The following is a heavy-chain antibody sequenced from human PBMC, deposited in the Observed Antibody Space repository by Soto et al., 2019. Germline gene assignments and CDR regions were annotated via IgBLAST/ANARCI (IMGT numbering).Heavy chain of an antibody. CDR2: IKPDGSAS. Sequence: GGSLRLSCAACGFIFSSYWGTWLRQAPGKGLEWVANIKPDGSASNYVDSVRGRFTISRDSAKNSLYLQMNGLRVEDTAVYYCARDTVRGDDYSFEYWGRRTLVAVCS. CDR1: GFIFSSYW. J-gene: IGHJ4*02. D-gene: IGHD4-4*01. V-gene: IGHV3-7*01. CDR3: ARDTVRGDDYSFEY.